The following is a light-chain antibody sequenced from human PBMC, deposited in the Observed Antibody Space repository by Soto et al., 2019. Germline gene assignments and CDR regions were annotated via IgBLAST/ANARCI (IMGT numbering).Light chain of an antibody. CDR3: QQYGKSPLT. J-gene: IGKJ4*01. CDR1: QTISSW. Sequence: DIEVTQSPTSVSGSVGDRVTITCRASQTISSWLAWYQQKPGKAPKLLIYKASTLKSGVPSRFSGSGSGTDFTLTISRLEPEDFAVYICQQYGKSPLTFGGGTNVDIK. CDR2: KAS. V-gene: IGKV1-5*03.